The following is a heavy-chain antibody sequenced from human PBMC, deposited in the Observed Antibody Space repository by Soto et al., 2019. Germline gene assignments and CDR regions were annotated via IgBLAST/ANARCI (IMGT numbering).Heavy chain of an antibody. CDR3: ARGASNWQYFDY. CDR2: FHYTGIS. V-gene: IGHV4-59*01. D-gene: IGHD4-4*01. CDR1: EGSIRGYY. Sequence: SETLSLTCTVSEGSIRGYYWIWIRQPPGKGLEWIGYFHYTGISNYNSSLKSRVTMSLDTSKNQFSLKLSSVSAADTAIYYCARGASNWQYFDYWGQGALVTVSS. J-gene: IGHJ4*02.